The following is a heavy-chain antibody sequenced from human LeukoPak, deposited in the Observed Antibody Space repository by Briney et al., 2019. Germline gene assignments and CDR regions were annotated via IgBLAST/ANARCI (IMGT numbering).Heavy chain of an antibody. Sequence: ASVKVSCKASGYTFTGYYMHWVRQVPGQGLEWMGRINPNSGGTNYAQKFQGRVTMTRDTSISTAYMELSRLRSDDTAVYYCARDLDSSGNWFDPWGQGTLVTVSS. CDR1: GYTFTGYY. CDR3: ARDLDSSGNWFDP. D-gene: IGHD3-22*01. J-gene: IGHJ5*02. V-gene: IGHV1-2*06. CDR2: INPNSGGT.